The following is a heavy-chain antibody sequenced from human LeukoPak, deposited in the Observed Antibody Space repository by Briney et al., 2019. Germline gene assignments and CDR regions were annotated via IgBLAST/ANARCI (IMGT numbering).Heavy chain of an antibody. V-gene: IGHV3-23*01. CDR2: IFGSGGSA. CDR3: AKTTTGYSSGRYPGWPADY. J-gene: IGHJ4*02. D-gene: IGHD6-19*01. Sequence: GGSLRLSCAAYGFTFNSYAMYWVRQAPGKGLEWVSGIFGSGGSAHYADSVKGRFTISGDNSQNTVYLQMSSLRAEDTAVYYCAKTTTGYSSGRYPGWPADYWGQGSLVTVSS. CDR1: GFTFNSYA.